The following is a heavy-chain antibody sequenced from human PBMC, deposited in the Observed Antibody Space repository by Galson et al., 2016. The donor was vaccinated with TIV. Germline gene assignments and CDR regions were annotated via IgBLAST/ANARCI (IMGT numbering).Heavy chain of an antibody. CDR2: INWHGNSV. Sequence: SLRLSCAASGFTFDDYPMHWVRQAPGKGLEWVSAINWHGNSVVYEDSVTGRFTISRDNGRHSLYLQMNNLRGEDTALYYCAKDLKPDASMDYYFYSGMDVWGQGTTVIVSS. CDR1: GFTFDDYP. J-gene: IGHJ6*02. V-gene: IGHV3-9*01. D-gene: IGHD5-18*01. CDR3: AKDLKPDASMDYYFYSGMDV.